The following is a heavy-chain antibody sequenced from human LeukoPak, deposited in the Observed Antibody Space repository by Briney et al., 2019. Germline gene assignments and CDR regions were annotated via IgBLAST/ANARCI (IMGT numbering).Heavy chain of an antibody. V-gene: IGHV3-74*01. CDR3: VGGLDGYYE. CDR2: IDTDGSTT. Sequence: GGYLRLYCAGSGLTFSGYWMQWVRHAPEKGLVWVSRIDTDGSTTTYADSVKGRFTISRDNANNTLYLQMDSLRAEDTAVYYCVGGLDGYYERGQGTLVTVSS. D-gene: IGHD2/OR15-2a*01. CDR1: GLTFSGYW. J-gene: IGHJ4*02.